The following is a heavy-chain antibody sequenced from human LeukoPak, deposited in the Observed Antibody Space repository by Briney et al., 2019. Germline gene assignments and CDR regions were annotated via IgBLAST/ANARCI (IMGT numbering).Heavy chain of an antibody. Sequence: GVSLRLSCAASGFTFSSYAMHWVRQAPGKGLEWVAVISYDGSNKYYADSVKGRFTISRDNSKNTLYLQMNSLRAEDTAVYYCAGGYGSGSYRDYYYGMDVWGKGTTVTVSS. J-gene: IGHJ6*04. D-gene: IGHD3-10*01. CDR3: AGGYGSGSYRDYYYGMDV. V-gene: IGHV3-30*04. CDR2: ISYDGSNK. CDR1: GFTFSSYA.